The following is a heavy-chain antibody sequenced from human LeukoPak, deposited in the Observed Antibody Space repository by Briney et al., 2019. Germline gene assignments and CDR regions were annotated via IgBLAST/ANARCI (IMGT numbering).Heavy chain of an antibody. CDR3: ARSITMVRGVLP. V-gene: IGHV4-34*01. D-gene: IGHD3-10*01. CDR1: GGSFSGYY. J-gene: IGHJ5*02. CDR2: INHSGST. Sequence: PSETLSLTCAVYGGSFSGYYWSWIRQPPGKGLEWIGEINHSGSTNYNPSFKSRVTISVDTSKNQFSLKLSSVTAADTAVYYCARSITMVRGVLPWGQGTLVTVSS.